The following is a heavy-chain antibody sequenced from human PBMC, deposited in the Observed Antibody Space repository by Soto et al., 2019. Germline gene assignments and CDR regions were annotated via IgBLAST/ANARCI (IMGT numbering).Heavy chain of an antibody. Sequence: GGSLRLSCAASGFTVSTKYMSWVRQAPGKGLEWVSVIYSGGSTFYADSVKGRFTISRDNSKNTLNLQMNSLRAEDTAVYYCARGHPGAIAPRLFDSWGQGTLVTVSS. CDR1: GFTVSTKY. V-gene: IGHV3-53*01. J-gene: IGHJ4*02. D-gene: IGHD6-6*01. CDR3: ARGHPGAIAPRLFDS. CDR2: IYSGGST.